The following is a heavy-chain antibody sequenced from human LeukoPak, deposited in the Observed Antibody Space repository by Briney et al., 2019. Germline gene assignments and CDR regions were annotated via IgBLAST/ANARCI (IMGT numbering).Heavy chain of an antibody. D-gene: IGHD5-18*01. J-gene: IGHJ4*02. Sequence: GESLKISFKGSGYSFTSYWIGWVRPMPGKGVEWMGIIYPGDSDTRYSPSFQGQVTISADKSISTAYLQWSSLKASDTAMYYCARWAANQGQLWFDYWGQGTLVTVSS. V-gene: IGHV5-51*01. CDR2: IYPGDSDT. CDR1: GYSFTSYW. CDR3: ARWAANQGQLWFDY.